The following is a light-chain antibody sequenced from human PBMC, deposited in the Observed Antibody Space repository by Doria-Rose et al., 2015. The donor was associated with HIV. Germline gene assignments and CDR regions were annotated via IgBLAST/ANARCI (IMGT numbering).Light chain of an antibody. CDR2: QDN. CDR1: SYHIGNNY. J-gene: IGLJ2*01. CDR3: GTWDDSLSAV. V-gene: IGLV1-51*02. Sequence: SFLTQPPSVSAAPGQTVTISCSGSSYHIGNNYVSWYQQLPGTAPKLLIYQDNKRPSGIPDRFSGSKSGTSATLGITGLRTGDEATYYCGTWDDSLSAVFGGGTKVTGL.